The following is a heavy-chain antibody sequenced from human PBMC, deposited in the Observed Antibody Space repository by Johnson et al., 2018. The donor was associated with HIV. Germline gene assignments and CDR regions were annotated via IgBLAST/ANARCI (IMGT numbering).Heavy chain of an antibody. Sequence: VQLVESGGGLVQPGRSLRLSCAASGFTFDDYAMHWVRQAPGKGLEWVSGINWNGGSTGYADSVKGRFTISRDNSKNMVYLQMNSLRAEDTAVYYCARAYSYGAFDIWGLGTKVTVSS. CDR2: INWNGGST. CDR3: ARAYSYGAFDI. CDR1: GFTFDDYA. V-gene: IGHV3-20*04. J-gene: IGHJ3*02. D-gene: IGHD5-18*01.